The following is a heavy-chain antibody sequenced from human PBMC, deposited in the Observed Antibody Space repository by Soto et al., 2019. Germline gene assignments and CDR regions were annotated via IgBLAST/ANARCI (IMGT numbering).Heavy chain of an antibody. V-gene: IGHV1-18*01. CDR1: GYTFTSYG. D-gene: IGHD6-13*01. Sequence: QVQLVQSGAEVKKPGASVKVSCKASGYTFTSYGISWVRQAPGQGLEWMGWISAYNGNTNYAQKLQGRVTTTTDTHNSTASIELRSLRSAVTAVYYCPRARSPYSSSRYPSYYGMDVWGHGSTVTVSS. CDR2: ISAYNGNT. CDR3: PRARSPYSSSRYPSYYGMDV. J-gene: IGHJ6*02.